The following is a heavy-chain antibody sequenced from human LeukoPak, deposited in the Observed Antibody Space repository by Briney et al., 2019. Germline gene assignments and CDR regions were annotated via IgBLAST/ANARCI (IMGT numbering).Heavy chain of an antibody. J-gene: IGHJ4*02. CDR1: GFTFSSYD. Sequence: PGGSLRLYCAASGFTFSSYDMHWVRQATGKSLEWVSAIGTAGDTYYPGSVKGRFTISRENAKNSLYLQMNSLRAGDTAVYYCARGSAVAGHSHFDYWGQGTLVTVSS. CDR2: IGTAGDT. D-gene: IGHD6-19*01. V-gene: IGHV3-13*04. CDR3: ARGSAVAGHSHFDY.